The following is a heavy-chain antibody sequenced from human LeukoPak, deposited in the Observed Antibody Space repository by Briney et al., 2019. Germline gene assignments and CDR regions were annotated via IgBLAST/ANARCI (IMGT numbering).Heavy chain of an antibody. D-gene: IGHD5-18*01. CDR1: GYTFTAYF. CDR3: ARGYIYSNFDM. CDR2: IDPNSGGT. Sequence: ASVKVSCKASGYTFTAYFMHWVRQAPGQGPEWMGWIDPNSGGTNYAQKFQGRVTMTRDTSLNTAYMDLSSLTSDDTAVYFCARGYIYSNFDMWGQGTMVTVS. V-gene: IGHV1-2*02. J-gene: IGHJ3*02.